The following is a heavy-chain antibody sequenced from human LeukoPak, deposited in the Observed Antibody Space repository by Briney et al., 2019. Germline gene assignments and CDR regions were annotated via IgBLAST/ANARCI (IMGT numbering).Heavy chain of an antibody. CDR1: GGSISTYY. V-gene: IGHV4-59*01. CDR2: IYHSGST. D-gene: IGHD6-19*01. Sequence: SETLSLTCTVSGGSISTYYWSWIRQPPGKGLEWIGFIYHSGSTNYNPSLKSRVTISVDTSKNQFSLNLSSVTAADTAVYYCARDERSDTSGWHLGYWGQGTLVTVSS. J-gene: IGHJ4*02. CDR3: ARDERSDTSGWHLGY.